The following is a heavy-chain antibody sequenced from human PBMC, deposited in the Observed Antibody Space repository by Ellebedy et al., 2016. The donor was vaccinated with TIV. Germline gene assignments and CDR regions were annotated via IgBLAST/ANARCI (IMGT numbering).Heavy chain of an antibody. J-gene: IGHJ4*02. V-gene: IGHV4-31*03. CDR1: GGSISSGGYY. CDR2: IYYSGST. Sequence: SETLSLXXTVSGGSISSGGYYWSWIRQHPGKGLEWIGYIYYSGSTYYNPSLKSRVTISVDTSKNQFSLKLSSVTAADTAVYYCARTDYGDYGVWGGVFDYWGQGTLVTVSS. CDR3: ARTDYGDYGVWGGVFDY. D-gene: IGHD4-17*01.